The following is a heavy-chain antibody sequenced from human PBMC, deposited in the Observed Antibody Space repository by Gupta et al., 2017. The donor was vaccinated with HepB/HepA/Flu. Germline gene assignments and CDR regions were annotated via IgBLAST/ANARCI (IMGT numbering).Heavy chain of an antibody. D-gene: IGHD6-19*01. Sequence: EVQLVQSGAEVKKPGESLKISCKGSGYSFTSYWIGWVRQMPGKGLEWMGIIYPGDSDTRYSPSFQGQVTISADKSISTAYLQWSSLKASDTAMYYCARGDYSSGWYGGGSYFDYWGQGTLVTVSS. V-gene: IGHV5-51*01. CDR1: GYSFTSYW. CDR2: IYPGDSDT. CDR3: ARGDYSSGWYGGGSYFDY. J-gene: IGHJ4*02.